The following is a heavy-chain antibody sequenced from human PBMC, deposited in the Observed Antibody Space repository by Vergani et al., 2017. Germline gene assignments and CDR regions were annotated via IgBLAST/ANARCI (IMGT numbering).Heavy chain of an antibody. D-gene: IGHD3-3*01. CDR3: ARAEKRGYYARHLPY. CDR1: GFTFSDYG. J-gene: IGHJ1*01. Sequence: VLLVESGGGLVQPGGSLRLSCAASGFTFSDYGVHWVRQAPGKGLEWVAFIRIDGSEQYYADSVKGRFTVSRDNSKYTLYLQIHSLRPGDTALYYCARAEKRGYYARHLPYWGQGTLVTVSS. CDR2: IRIDGSEQ. V-gene: IGHV3-30*02.